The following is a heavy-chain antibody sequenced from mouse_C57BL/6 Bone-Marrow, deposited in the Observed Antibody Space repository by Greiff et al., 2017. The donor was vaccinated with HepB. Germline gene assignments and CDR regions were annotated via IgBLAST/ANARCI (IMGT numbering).Heavy chain of an antibody. CDR2: IYPGSGNT. CDR3: ARGSSYPFDY. CDR1: GYSFTSYY. Sequence: QVQLKQSGPELVKPGASVKISCKASGYSFTSYYIHWVKQRPGQGLEWIGWIYPGSGNTKYNEKFKGKATLTADTSSSTAYMQLSSLTSEDSAVYYCARGSSYPFDYWGQGTTLTVSS. V-gene: IGHV1-66*01. D-gene: IGHD1-1*01. J-gene: IGHJ2*01.